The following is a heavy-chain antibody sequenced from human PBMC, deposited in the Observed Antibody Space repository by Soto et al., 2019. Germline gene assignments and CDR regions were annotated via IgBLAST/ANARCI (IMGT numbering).Heavy chain of an antibody. V-gene: IGHV3-33*08. D-gene: IGHD3-3*01. CDR2: IWYDGSNK. CDR1: GFTFSSYA. CDR3: ARDGRITIFGVVTDAFDI. Sequence: GGSLRLSCAASGFTFSSYAMHWVRQAPGKGLEWVAVIWYDGSNKYYADSVKGRFTISRDNSKNTLYLQMNSLRAEDTAVYYCARDGRITIFGVVTDAFDIWGQGTMVTVSS. J-gene: IGHJ3*02.